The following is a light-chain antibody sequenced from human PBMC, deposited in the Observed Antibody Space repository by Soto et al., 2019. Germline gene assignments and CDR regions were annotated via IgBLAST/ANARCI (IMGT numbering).Light chain of an antibody. J-gene: IGKJ2*01. V-gene: IGKV1-39*01. Sequence: DIHLTQSPSFLSASVGDRVTITCRPSQAVPNNMAWYQQKPGKAPNLLIYAASSLQSGVSSRFSGSGSGTDFTLTISSLQPEDSATYYCQQSYSLPYTVGQGTKVDIK. CDR3: QQSYSLPYT. CDR1: QAVPNN. CDR2: AAS.